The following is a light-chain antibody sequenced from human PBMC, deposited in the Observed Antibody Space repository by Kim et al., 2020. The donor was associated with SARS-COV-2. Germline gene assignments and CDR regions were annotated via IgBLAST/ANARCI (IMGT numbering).Light chain of an antibody. CDR1: QSVTSSY. V-gene: IGKV3-20*01. CDR3: QQYGTSLRT. J-gene: IGKJ1*01. Sequence: EIVLTQSPGTLSLSPGERATLSCRASQSVTSSYLAWYQQKPGQPPRLLIYGASNRATGIPDRFSGSGSGTDFTLTISRLESEDLAVYYCQQYGTSLRTFGQETKV. CDR2: GAS.